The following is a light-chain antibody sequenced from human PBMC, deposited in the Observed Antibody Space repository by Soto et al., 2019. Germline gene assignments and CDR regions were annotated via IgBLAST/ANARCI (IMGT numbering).Light chain of an antibody. J-gene: IGLJ3*02. V-gene: IGLV2-8*01. CDR2: EVT. CDR1: SSDGGGYNS. CDR3: SSYAGSNNVL. Sequence: QSVLTQPPSAAGSPGQSVTISCTGTSSDGGGYNSVSWYQQHPGKAPKVIIYEVTKRPSGVPDRFSGSKSGNTASLTVSGLQAEDDADYYCSSYAGSNNVLFGGGTKVTVL.